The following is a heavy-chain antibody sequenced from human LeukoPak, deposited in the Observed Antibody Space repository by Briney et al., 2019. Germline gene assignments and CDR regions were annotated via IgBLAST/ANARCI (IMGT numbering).Heavy chain of an antibody. CDR3: ARGGTEASSGDY. J-gene: IGHJ4*02. CDR1: GYTFTAYF. D-gene: IGHD3-10*01. V-gene: IGHV1-2*06. Sequence: AASVKVSCKASGYTFTAYFMHWVRQAPGQGLEWMGRINPNSGGTNYAQKFQGRATMTRDTSITTAYMDLSRLTYDDTAVYYCARGGTEASSGDYWGQGTLVTVSS. CDR2: INPNSGGT.